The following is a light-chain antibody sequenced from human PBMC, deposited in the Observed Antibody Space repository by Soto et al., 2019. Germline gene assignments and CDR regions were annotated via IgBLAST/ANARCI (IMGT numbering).Light chain of an antibody. CDR1: QSVSSY. Sequence: EIVLTQSPATLSLSPGERATLSCRASQSVSSYLAWYQQKPGQAPRLLIYDASSRATGIPDRFSGSGSGTDFTLTIGRLEPEDFAVFYCQQYGRSPWTFGQGTKVDIK. J-gene: IGKJ1*01. V-gene: IGKV3-20*01. CDR3: QQYGRSPWT. CDR2: DAS.